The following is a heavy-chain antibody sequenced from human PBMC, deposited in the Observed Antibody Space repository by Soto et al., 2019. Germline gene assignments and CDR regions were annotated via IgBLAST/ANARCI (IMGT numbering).Heavy chain of an antibody. CDR1: GLAFRNSY. D-gene: IGHD4-17*01. V-gene: IGHV3-11*01. CDR2: ISASGDTI. CDR3: ARGHYDLAY. Sequence: QVQLVASGGGLVKPGGSLRLSCAVSGLAFRNSYMSWIRQAPGKGLEWVSFISASGDTIYYADSVKGRFAISRDNAKNSLFLQMNSLRAEDTAVYYCARGHYDLAYWCQGTLVTVSA. J-gene: IGHJ4*02.